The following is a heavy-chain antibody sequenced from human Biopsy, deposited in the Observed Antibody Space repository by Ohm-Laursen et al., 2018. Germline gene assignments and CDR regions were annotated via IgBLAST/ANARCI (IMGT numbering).Heavy chain of an antibody. V-gene: IGHV3-33*06. CDR3: AKCMTGGSNYYFHH. CDR2: IWYDGSNK. Sequence: RSLRLSCTASGFTFSSYGMHWVRQAPGKGLEWVAAIWYDGSNKNYADSVKGRFTISRDNSKNTLYLQMNSLRGEDTAVYYCAKCMTGGSNYYFHHCGQGTLVTVPS. D-gene: IGHD2-8*01. CDR1: GFTFSSYG. J-gene: IGHJ4*02.